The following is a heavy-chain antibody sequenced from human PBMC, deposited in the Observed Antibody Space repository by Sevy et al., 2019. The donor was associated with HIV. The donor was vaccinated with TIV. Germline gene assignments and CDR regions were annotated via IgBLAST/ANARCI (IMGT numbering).Heavy chain of an antibody. J-gene: IGHJ5*02. CDR1: GGSITSLY. Sequence: SETLSLTCTVSGGSITSLYWNWIRQPPGKGLEWIANIYYNGHINHNPSLKSRVTLSLDTSKNQFSLRLSSLTAADTAMYYCAGENALARGSSWGQATLVTVSS. CDR3: AGENALARGSS. V-gene: IGHV4-59*08. CDR2: IYYNGHI.